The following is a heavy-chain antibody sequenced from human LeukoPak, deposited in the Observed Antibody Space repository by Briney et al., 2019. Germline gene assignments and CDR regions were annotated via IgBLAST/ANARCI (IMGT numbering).Heavy chain of an antibody. J-gene: IGHJ3*02. CDR3: AKKTLGRDHAFDI. V-gene: IGHV4-30-2*02. CDR2: IYHSGST. CDR1: GGSITSGGYS. D-gene: IGHD1-26*01. Sequence: SETLSLTCAVSGGSITSGGYSWSWIRQPPGKGLEWIGYIYHSGSTYYNPSLKSRVTISLDTSKNQFSLKLNSVTAADTAVYYCAKKTLGRDHAFDIWGQGTMVTVSS.